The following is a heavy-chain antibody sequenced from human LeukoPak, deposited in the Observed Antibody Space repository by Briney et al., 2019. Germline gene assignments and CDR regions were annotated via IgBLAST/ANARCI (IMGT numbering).Heavy chain of an antibody. J-gene: IGHJ4*02. CDR3: ARAERHYDFWSELDY. V-gene: IGHV1-46*03. CDR1: GYTFTSYY. Sequence: ASVKVSCKASGYTFTSYYMHWVRQAPGQGLEWMGIINPSGGSTSYAQKFQGRVTMPRDTSTSTVYMELSRLRSEDTAVYYCARAERHYDFWSELDYWGQGTLVTVSS. D-gene: IGHD3-3*01. CDR2: INPSGGST.